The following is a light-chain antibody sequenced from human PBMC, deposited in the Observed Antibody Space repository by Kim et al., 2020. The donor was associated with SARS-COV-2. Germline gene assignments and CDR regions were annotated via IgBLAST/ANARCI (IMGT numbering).Light chain of an antibody. Sequence: EIVLTQSPATLSLSPGERATLSCRASQSVNTYLAWYRQKPGQAPKLLIFDASNRATGIPARFSGSGSGTDFTLTISSLEPEDFAVYYCQQRHNWLTFGGGTKVDIK. CDR2: DAS. J-gene: IGKJ4*01. V-gene: IGKV3-11*01. CDR3: QQRHNWLT. CDR1: QSVNTY.